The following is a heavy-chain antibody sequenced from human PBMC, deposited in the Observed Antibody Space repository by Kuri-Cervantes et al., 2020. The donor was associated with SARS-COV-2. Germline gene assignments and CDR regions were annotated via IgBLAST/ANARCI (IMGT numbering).Heavy chain of an antibody. CDR2: IKQDGGEK. J-gene: IGHJ6*03. CDR3: ARDNLWLDYYYMDV. CDR1: GSTFSSYR. V-gene: IGHV3-7*01. D-gene: IGHD2-21*01. Sequence: GGPLRLPCAASGSTFSSYRMSWVRQAPGKGREWVANIKQDGGEKYYVDSVKGRFTISRDNAKNSLYLQMNSRRAEDTAVYYGARDNLWLDYYYMDVWGKGTTVTVSS.